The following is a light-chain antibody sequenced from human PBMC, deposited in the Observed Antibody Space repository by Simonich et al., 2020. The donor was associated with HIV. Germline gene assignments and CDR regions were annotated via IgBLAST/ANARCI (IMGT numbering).Light chain of an antibody. Sequence: DIMMTQSPDSLAVSLGERATINCKSSQSVLYSTNNHNYFAWYQQKPGQPPKLLIYWASTRESGVPDRFSGSGSGTDFTLTISSLQAEDVAVYYCQQYYSTPLTFGGGTKVEIK. J-gene: IGKJ4*01. CDR3: QQYYSTPLT. CDR1: QSVLYSTNNHNY. V-gene: IGKV4-1*01. CDR2: WAS.